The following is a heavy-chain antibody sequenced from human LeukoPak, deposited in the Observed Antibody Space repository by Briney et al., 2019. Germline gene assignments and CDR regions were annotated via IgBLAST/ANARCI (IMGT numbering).Heavy chain of an antibody. J-gene: IGHJ4*02. CDR2: ISGSGGST. V-gene: IGHV3-23*01. CDR1: GFTFSSYA. Sequence: GGSLRLSCAASGFTFSSYAMSWVRQAPGKGLEWVSAISGSGGSTYYADSVKGRFTISRDNSKNTLYPQMNSLRAEDTAVYYCAKGMGDAYNCRYYLDYWGQGTLVTVSS. CDR3: AKGMGDAYNCRYYLDY. D-gene: IGHD5-24*01.